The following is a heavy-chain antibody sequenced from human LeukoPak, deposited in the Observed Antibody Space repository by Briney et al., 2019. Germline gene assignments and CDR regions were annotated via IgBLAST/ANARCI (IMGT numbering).Heavy chain of an antibody. J-gene: IGHJ6*02. CDR3: APETTVTTFYYYYYYGMDV. Sequence: SVTVSCTASGFSFTSSAVQWVRQARGQRLEWIGWIVVGSGNTNYAQKFQERVTITRDMSTSTAYMELSSLRSEDTAVYYCAPETTVTTFYYYYYYGMDVWGQGTTVTVSS. CDR1: GFSFTSSA. D-gene: IGHD4-17*01. CDR2: IVVGSGNT. V-gene: IGHV1-58*01.